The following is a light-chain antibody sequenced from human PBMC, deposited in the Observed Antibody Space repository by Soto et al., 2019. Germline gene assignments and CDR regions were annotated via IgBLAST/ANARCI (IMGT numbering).Light chain of an antibody. J-gene: IGKJ1*01. V-gene: IGKV1-33*01. CDR1: QDISNY. CDR3: QQYNSYS. Sequence: DIALTRSPSSLSASVGDRVPIICQASQDISNYLNWYQQKPGKAPKLLIYDASNLETGVPSRFSGSGSGTDFTFTISSLQPEDIATYYCQQYNSYSFGQGTKVDIK. CDR2: DAS.